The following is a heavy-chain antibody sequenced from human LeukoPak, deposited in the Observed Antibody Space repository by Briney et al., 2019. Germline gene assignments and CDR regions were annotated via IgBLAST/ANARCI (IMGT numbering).Heavy chain of an antibody. CDR2: IYYSGST. CDR1: GGSISSSSYY. CDR3: ARDPYDSGI. V-gene: IGHV4-39*07. D-gene: IGHD3-10*01. J-gene: IGHJ4*02. Sequence: PSETLSLTCTVSGGSISSSSYYWGWIRQPPGKGLEWIGSIYYSGSTYYNPSLKSRVTISVGTSKNEFSLKVTSVTAADTAVYYCARDPYDSGIWGQGTLVTVSS.